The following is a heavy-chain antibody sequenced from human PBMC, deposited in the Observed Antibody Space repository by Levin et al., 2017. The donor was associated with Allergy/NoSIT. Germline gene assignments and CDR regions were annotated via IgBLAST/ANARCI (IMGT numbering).Heavy chain of an antibody. J-gene: IGHJ4*02. D-gene: IGHD1-26*01. V-gene: IGHV3-23*01. CDR2: ISGSGGST. CDR3: AKDNVKGYYPYYFDY. CDR1: GFTFSSYA. Sequence: GGSLRLSCAASGFTFSSYAMSWVRQAPGKGLEWVSAISGSGGSTYYADSVKGRFTISRDNSKNTLYLQMNSLRAEDTAVYYCAKDNVKGYYPYYFDYWGQGTLVTVSS.